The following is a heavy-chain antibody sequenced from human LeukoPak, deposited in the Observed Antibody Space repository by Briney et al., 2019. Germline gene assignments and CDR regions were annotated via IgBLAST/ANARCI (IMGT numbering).Heavy chain of an antibody. CDR3: AKEGRDIVVVVAAMAIDY. CDR2: ISSSSSI. D-gene: IGHD2-15*01. V-gene: IGHV3-48*01. Sequence: PGGSLRLSCAGSGFTFRSYSMNWVRQAPGKGLEWVSYISSSSSIYYADSVKGRFTISRDNAKNSLYLQMNSLRAEDTAVYYCAKEGRDIVVVVAAMAIDYWGQGTLVTVSS. CDR1: GFTFRSYS. J-gene: IGHJ4*02.